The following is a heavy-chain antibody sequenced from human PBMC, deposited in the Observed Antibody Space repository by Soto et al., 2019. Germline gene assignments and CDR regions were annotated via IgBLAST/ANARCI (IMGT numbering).Heavy chain of an antibody. D-gene: IGHD3-3*01. CDR1: GGTFSSYT. V-gene: IGHV1-69*04. CDR2: IIPILGIA. CDR3: AREQRGVVIQYYFDY. J-gene: IGHJ4*02. Sequence: ASVKVSCKASGGTFSSYTISWVRQAPGQGLEWMGRIIPILGIANYAQKFQGRVTITADKSTSTAYMELSSLRSEDTAVYYCAREQRGVVIQYYFDYWGQGTLVTVSS.